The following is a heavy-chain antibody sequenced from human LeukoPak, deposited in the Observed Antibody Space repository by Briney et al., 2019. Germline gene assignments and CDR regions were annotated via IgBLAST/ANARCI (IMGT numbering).Heavy chain of an antibody. Sequence: SETLSLTCAVSGYSISSGYYWGWIRQPPGKGLEWIGSIYHSRSTYYNPSLKSRVTISVDTSKNQFSLKLSSVTAADPAVYYCARESHDFWSGYYMGSWGRGTLVTVSS. CDR3: ARESHDFWSGYYMGS. CDR1: GYSISSGYY. D-gene: IGHD3-3*01. V-gene: IGHV4-38-2*02. J-gene: IGHJ2*01. CDR2: IYHSRST.